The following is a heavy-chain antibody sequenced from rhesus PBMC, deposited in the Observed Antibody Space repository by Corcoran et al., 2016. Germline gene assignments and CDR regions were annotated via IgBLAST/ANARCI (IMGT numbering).Heavy chain of an antibody. V-gene: IGHV4-65*01. J-gene: IGHJ4*01. CDR1: GGSVSSSNW. D-gene: IGHD6-31*01. CDR2: ISGSSGRT. Sequence: QVQLQESGPGLVKPSETLSLTRAVSGGSVSSSNWWSWIRQPPGKGLEWIGYISGSSGRTYYNPSLKSRVTISTDTSKNQFSLKLSSVTAADTAVYYCARDNSSGRRYFDYWGQGVLVTVSS. CDR3: ARDNSSGRRYFDY.